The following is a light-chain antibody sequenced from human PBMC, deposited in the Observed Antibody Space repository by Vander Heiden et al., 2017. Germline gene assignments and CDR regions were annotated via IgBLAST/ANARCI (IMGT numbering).Light chain of an antibody. CDR3: AAWDDSLSVV. CDR2: GDF. CDR1: SSNVGSNS. V-gene: IGLV1-47*01. Sequence: QSVLTPPPSASGTPGQRVTIPCSGSSSNVGSNSVYWYQHLPGTAPKLLIYGDFQRPSGVPDRFSASKSGTSASLAISGLRSEDEAHYYCAAWDDSLSVVFGGGTKLTVL. J-gene: IGLJ2*01.